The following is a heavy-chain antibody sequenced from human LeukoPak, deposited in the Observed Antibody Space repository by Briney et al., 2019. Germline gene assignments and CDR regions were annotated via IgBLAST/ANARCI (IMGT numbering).Heavy chain of an antibody. CDR1: GDSVSSNSAA. D-gene: IGHD2-2*01. Sequence: SQTLSLTCANSGDSVSSNSAAWNWIGQSPSRGLEWLGRTYYRSKWYNDYAVSVKSRITINPDTSKNQFSLQLNSVTPEDTAVYYCARGQAPAAEHYYYYMDVWGKGTTVTVSS. V-gene: IGHV6-1*01. CDR3: ARGQAPAAEHYYYYMDV. CDR2: TYYRSKWYN. J-gene: IGHJ6*03.